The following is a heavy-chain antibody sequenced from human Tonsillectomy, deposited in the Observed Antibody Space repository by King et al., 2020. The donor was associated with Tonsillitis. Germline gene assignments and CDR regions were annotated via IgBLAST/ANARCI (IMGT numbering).Heavy chain of an antibody. CDR2: ISAYNGNT. CDR1: GYTFSSYG. Sequence: QLVQSGAEVKKPGASVKVSCKASGYTFSSYGISWVRQAPGQGLEWMGWISAYNGNTNYAQKLQGRVTMTTGTSTSTAYMELRRLISDDTAVYYCARVGAYSGYGYNTQVAFDIWGQGTMVTGSS. D-gene: IGHD5-12*01. CDR3: ARVGAYSGYGYNTQVAFDI. J-gene: IGHJ3*02. V-gene: IGHV1-18*04.